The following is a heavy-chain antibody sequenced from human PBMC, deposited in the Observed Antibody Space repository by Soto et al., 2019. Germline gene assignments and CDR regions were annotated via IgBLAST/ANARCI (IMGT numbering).Heavy chain of an antibody. D-gene: IGHD3-22*01. CDR3: ARHDSSGYYFDFDC. V-gene: IGHV5-51*01. CDR2: IYPGDSHT. CDR1: GYTFSSHW. Sequence: PGESLKISCKGSGYTFSSHWIGWVRQMPGKGLEWMGIIYPGDSHTRYSPPFQGQVTISVDKSISTAYLQWSSLKASDTAIYYCARHDSSGYYFDFDCWGRGTLVTVSS. J-gene: IGHJ4*02.